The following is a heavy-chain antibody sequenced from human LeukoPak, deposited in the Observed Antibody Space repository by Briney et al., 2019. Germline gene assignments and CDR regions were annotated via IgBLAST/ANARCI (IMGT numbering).Heavy chain of an antibody. J-gene: IGHJ4*02. Sequence: PGGSLRLSCAASGFTFSSYSMNWIRQAPGKGLEWVSSISSSSSYIYYADSVKGRFTISRDNAKNSLYLQMNSLRAEDTAVYYCARESYTAMSKVHFDYWGQGTLVTVSS. V-gene: IGHV3-21*01. CDR3: ARESYTAMSKVHFDY. CDR1: GFTFSSYS. D-gene: IGHD5-18*01. CDR2: ISSSSSYI.